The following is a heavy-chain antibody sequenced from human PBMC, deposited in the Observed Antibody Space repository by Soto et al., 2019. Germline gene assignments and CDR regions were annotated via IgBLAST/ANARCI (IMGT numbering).Heavy chain of an antibody. CDR2: TRNKANSYTT. CDR1: GFTLSDHY. D-gene: IGHD3-3*01. V-gene: IGHV3-72*01. J-gene: IGHJ4*02. CDR3: ARGTKYYDFWSGYAN. Sequence: GGALKISCAASGFTLSDHYMDWVRQGPGKGLEWVGRTRNKANSYTTEYAASVKGRFTISRDDSKNSLYLQMNSLKTEDTAVYYCARGTKYYDFWSGYANWGQGTLVTVSS.